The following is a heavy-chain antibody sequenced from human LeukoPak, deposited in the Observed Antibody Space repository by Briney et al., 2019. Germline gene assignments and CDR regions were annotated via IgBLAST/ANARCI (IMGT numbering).Heavy chain of an antibody. CDR3: ARVRDCSGGSCTGDMDV. D-gene: IGHD2-15*01. J-gene: IGHJ6*03. V-gene: IGHV1-69*05. CDR2: IIPIFGTA. CDR1: GGTFSSYA. Sequence: SVKVSCKASGGTFSSYAISWVRQAPGQGLEWMRGIIPIFGTANYAQKFQGRVTITTDESTSTAYMELSSLRSEDTAVYYCARVRDCSGGSCTGDMDVWGKGTTVTVSS.